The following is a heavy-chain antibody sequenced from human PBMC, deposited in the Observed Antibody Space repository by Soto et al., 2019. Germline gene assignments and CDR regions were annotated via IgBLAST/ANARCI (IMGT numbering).Heavy chain of an antibody. V-gene: IGHV3-30*02. CDR2: IRSDGSNI. Sequence: GGSLRLSCTTSGTIFSGYGMHWVRQAPGKGLEWVALIRSDGSNIQYADSVKGRFTISRDNSRKILYLQMDSLRAEDTAVYYCATHQYSSSWYEGDFDYWGQGTLVTVSS. CDR3: ATHQYSSSWYEGDFDY. J-gene: IGHJ4*02. CDR1: GTIFSGYG. D-gene: IGHD6-13*01.